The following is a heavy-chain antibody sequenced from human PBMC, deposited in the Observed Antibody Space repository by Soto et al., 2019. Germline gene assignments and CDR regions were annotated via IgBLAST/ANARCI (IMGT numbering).Heavy chain of an antibody. J-gene: IGHJ4*02. CDR1: GFTFSSYG. Sequence: PGGSLRLSCAASGFTFSSYGMHWVRQAPGKGLEWVAVIWYDGSNKYYADSVKGRFTNSRDNSKNTLYLQMNCLRAEDTAVYYCARDKSIAAAGTGFSDYWGQGTLVTVSS. D-gene: IGHD6-13*01. CDR2: IWYDGSNK. CDR3: ARDKSIAAAGTGFSDY. V-gene: IGHV3-33*01.